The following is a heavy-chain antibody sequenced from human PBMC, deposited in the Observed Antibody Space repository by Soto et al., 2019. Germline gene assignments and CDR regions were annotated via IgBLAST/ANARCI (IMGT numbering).Heavy chain of an antibody. Sequence: EVQLLESGGGLVQPGGSLRLSCAASGFTFSSYAMSWVRQAPGKGLEWVSAISGSGVSTYYADSVKGRFTISRDNSKNTLYLQMNSLRAEDTAVYYCAKSPGNYYYYMDVWGKGTTVTVSS. CDR1: GFTFSSYA. J-gene: IGHJ6*03. CDR2: ISGSGVST. CDR3: AKSPGNYYYYMDV. V-gene: IGHV3-23*01.